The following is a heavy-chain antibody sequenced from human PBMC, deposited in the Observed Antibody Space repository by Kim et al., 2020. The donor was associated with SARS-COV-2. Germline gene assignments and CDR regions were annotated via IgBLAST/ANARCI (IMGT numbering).Heavy chain of an antibody. D-gene: IGHD1-26*01. V-gene: IGHV4-34*01. CDR2: INHSGST. CDR1: GGSFSGYY. Sequence: SETLSLTCAVYGGSFSGYYWSWIRQPPGKGLEWIGEINHSGSTNYNPSLKSRVTISVDTSKNQFSLKLSSVTAADTAVYYCARARGSYLVDYWGQGTLVTVSS. CDR3: ARARGSYLVDY. J-gene: IGHJ4*02.